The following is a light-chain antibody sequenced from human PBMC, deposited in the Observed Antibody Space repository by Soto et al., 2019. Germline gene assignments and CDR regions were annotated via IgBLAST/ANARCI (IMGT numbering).Light chain of an antibody. Sequence: EIKMTQSPGPLSESLGERATITCRASQSISSYLNWYQQKPGKAPKLLIYAASSLQSGVPSRFSGSGSGTDFTLTISSLQPEDFATYYCQQSYNTPRTFGQGTKVDI. V-gene: IGKV1-39*01. CDR2: AAS. CDR3: QQSYNTPRT. CDR1: QSISSY. J-gene: IGKJ1*01.